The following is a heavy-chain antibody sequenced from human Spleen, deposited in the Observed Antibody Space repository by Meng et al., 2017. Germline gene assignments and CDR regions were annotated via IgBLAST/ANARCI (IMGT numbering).Heavy chain of an antibody. CDR1: GYTFTSYY. D-gene: IGHD6-19*01. J-gene: IGHJ6*01. CDR2: INPSGGST. Sequence: ASVKVSCKASGYTFTSYYMHWVRQAPGQGLEWMGIINPSGGSTSYAQKFQGRVTMTRDTSTSTVYMELSSLRSEDTAVYYCARGGEDSSGWYSGGMDVWGQATTVTFSS. V-gene: IGHV1-46*01. CDR3: ARGGEDSSGWYSGGMDV.